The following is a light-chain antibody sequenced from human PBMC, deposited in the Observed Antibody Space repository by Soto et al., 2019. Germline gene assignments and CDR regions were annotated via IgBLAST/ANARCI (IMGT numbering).Light chain of an antibody. V-gene: IGLV1-47*01. CDR1: SSNIGSNY. CDR2: RNN. J-gene: IGLJ7*01. CDR3: AAWDDSLSGDV. Sequence: QSVLNQPPSASGTPGQRVTISCSGSSSNIGSNYVYWYQQLPGTAPKLLIYRNNQRPSAVPDRFSGSKSGTSASLAISGLRSEEEEEYYCAAWDDSLSGDVFGGGNQMTVL.